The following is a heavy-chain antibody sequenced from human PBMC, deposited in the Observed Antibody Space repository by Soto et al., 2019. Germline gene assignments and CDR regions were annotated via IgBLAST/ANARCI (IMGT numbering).Heavy chain of an antibody. D-gene: IGHD6-13*01. V-gene: IGHV4-4*02. Sequence: QVQLQESGPGLVKPSGTLSLTCAVSGGSISSSNWWSWVRQPPGKGLEWIGEIYHSGSTNYNPSLKTRVTISLARSKNQFSLKLSSVTAADTAVYYCARIAAAGTYFQHWGQGTLVTVSS. J-gene: IGHJ1*01. CDR2: IYHSGST. CDR1: GGSISSSNW. CDR3: ARIAAAGTYFQH.